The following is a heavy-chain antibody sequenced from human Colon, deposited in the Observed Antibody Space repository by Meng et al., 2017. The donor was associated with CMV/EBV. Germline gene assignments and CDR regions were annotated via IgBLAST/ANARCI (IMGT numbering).Heavy chain of an antibody. CDR1: GFTFSTYS. CDR2: ISTSSSYI. V-gene: IGHV3-21*01. D-gene: IGHD2-8*02. Sequence: GESLKISCAASGFTFSTYSMNWVRQAPGKGLEWVSSISTSSSYIYYANSVRGRFTISRDNAKNSLYLQMDSLRAEDTAVYYCAKGHNTAGFHPSYYGLDVWGQGTTVTVSS. J-gene: IGHJ6*02. CDR3: AKGHNTAGFHPSYYGLDV.